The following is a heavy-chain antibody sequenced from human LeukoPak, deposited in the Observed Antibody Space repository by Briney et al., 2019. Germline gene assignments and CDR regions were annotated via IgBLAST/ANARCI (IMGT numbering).Heavy chain of an antibody. V-gene: IGHV3-23*01. CDR1: GFTFSSYA. Sequence: GGSLRLSCAASGFTFSSYAMSWVRQAPGKGLEWVSAISGSGGSTYYADSVKGRFTISRDNSKNTLYLQMNSLRAEDTAVYYCAKDSSYDSSGYYADDYWGQGTLVTVSS. J-gene: IGHJ4*02. CDR2: ISGSGGST. CDR3: AKDSSYDSSGYYADDY. D-gene: IGHD3-22*01.